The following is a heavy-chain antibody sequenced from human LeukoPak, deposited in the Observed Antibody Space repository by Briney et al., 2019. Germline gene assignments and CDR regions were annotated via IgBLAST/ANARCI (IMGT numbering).Heavy chain of an antibody. Sequence: PGGSLRLSCAASGFTFSSYGMHWVRQAPGKGPEWVAVIWYDGSNKYYADSVKGRFTISRDNSKNTLYLQMNSLRAEDTAVYYCASSLRFLEWTIDYWGQGTLVTVSS. CDR1: GFTFSSYG. J-gene: IGHJ4*02. CDR2: IWYDGSNK. V-gene: IGHV3-33*01. D-gene: IGHD3-3*01. CDR3: ASSLRFLEWTIDY.